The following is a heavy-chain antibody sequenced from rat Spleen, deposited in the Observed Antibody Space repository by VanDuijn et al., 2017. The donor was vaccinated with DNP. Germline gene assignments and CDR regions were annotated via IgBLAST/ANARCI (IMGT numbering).Heavy chain of an antibody. V-gene: IGHV5-31*01. CDR2: ITTSGDST. CDR3: ARVGDLHDGGDGDVLDA. CDR1: GFTFNNYW. J-gene: IGHJ4*01. D-gene: IGHD1-12*02. Sequence: EVQLVESGGDLVQPGRSLKVSCVVSGFTFNNYWMTWIRQVPGKGLEWVASITTSGDSTSPPDSVKGRFTISRDNAKNTLYLQMNSLRSEDTATYYCARVGDLHDGGDGDVLDAWGQGTSVTVSS.